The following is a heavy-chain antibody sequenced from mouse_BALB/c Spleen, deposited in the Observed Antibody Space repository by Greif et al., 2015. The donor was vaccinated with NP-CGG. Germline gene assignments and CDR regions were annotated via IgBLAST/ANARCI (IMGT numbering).Heavy chain of an antibody. D-gene: IGHD2-1*01. J-gene: IGHJ1*01. V-gene: IGHV1S81*02. Sequence: VKLMESGAELVKPGASVKLSCKASGYTFTNYYMYWVKQRPGQGLEWIGEINPSNGGTNFNEKFKSKATLTVDKSSSAAYMQLSRLASEDCAVYYCRRYGNYRYLDVGGAGAAVAVSA. CDR2: INPSNGGT. CDR1: GYTFTNYY. CDR3: RRYGNYRYLDV.